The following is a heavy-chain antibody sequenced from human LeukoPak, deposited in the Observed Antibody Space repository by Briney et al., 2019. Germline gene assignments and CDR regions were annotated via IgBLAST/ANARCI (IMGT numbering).Heavy chain of an antibody. J-gene: IGHJ3*02. CDR3: ARDNYSTITMIVVVHAFDI. CDR1: GGSISSGNW. CDR2: IYHSGST. V-gene: IGHV4-4*02. D-gene: IGHD3-22*01. Sequence: PSGTLSLTCAVAGGSISSGNWWSLVRHPPGKGLKWIGEIYHSGSTNYNPSLKSRVTISVDKSKNQFSLKLSSVTAADTAVYYCARDNYSTITMIVVVHAFDIWGQGTMVTVSS.